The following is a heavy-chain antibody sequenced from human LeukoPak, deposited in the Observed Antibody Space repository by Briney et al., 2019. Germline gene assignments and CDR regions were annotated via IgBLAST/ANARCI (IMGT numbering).Heavy chain of an antibody. CDR1: GGSISSYY. CDR2: IYYSGST. D-gene: IGHD3-10*01. CDR3: ARGRPFYYGSGSYYDY. Sequence: SETLSLTCTVSGGSISSYYWSWIRQPPGKGLEWIGYIYYSGSTNYNPSLKGRVTISVDTSKNQFSLKLSSVTAADTAVYYRARGRPFYYGSGSYYDYWGQGTLVTVSS. V-gene: IGHV4-59*01. J-gene: IGHJ4*02.